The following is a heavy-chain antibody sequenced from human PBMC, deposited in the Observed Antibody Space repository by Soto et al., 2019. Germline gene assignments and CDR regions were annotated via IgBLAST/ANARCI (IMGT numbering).Heavy chain of an antibody. CDR3: ARVSGLQFLAWLRRAYYYYGMDV. Sequence: GGSLRLSCAASGFTFSSYAMHWVRQAPGKGLEWVAVISYDGSNKYYADSVKGRFTISRDNSKNTLYLQMNSLRAEDTAVYYCARVSGLQFLAWLRRAYYYYGMDVWGQGTTVTVSS. CDR2: ISYDGSNK. D-gene: IGHD3-3*01. V-gene: IGHV3-30-3*01. J-gene: IGHJ6*02. CDR1: GFTFSSYA.